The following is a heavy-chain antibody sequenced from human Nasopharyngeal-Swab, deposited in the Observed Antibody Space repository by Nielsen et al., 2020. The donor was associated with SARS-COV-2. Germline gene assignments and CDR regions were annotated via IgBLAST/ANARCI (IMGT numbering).Heavy chain of an antibody. V-gene: IGHV5-51*01. Sequence: GESLKISCKGSGYSFTSYWIGWVRQMPGKGLEWMGIIYPGDSDTRYSSSFQGQVTISADKSISTAYLQWSSLRASDTAMYYCARHTVMTVYGSGSYYYYYGMDVWGQGTTVTVSS. CDR2: IYPGDSDT. D-gene: IGHD3-10*01. CDR3: ARHTVMTVYGSGSYYYYYGMDV. CDR1: GYSFTSYW. J-gene: IGHJ6*02.